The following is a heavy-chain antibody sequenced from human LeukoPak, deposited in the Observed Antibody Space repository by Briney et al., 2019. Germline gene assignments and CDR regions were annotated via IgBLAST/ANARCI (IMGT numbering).Heavy chain of an antibody. CDR2: IYYSGST. D-gene: IGHD1-26*01. J-gene: IGHJ3*02. Sequence: SETLSLTCTVSGGSISSGDYYWSWIRQPPGKGLEWIGYIYYSGSTYYNPSLKSRVTISVDTSKNQFSLKLSSVTAADTAVYYCASSGAPGVAFDIWGQGTMVTVSS. V-gene: IGHV4-30-4*08. CDR3: ASSGAPGVAFDI. CDR1: GGSISSGDYY.